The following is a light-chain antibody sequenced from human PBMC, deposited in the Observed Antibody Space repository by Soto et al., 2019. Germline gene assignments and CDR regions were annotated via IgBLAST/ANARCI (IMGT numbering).Light chain of an antibody. Sequence: DIQMTQSPSSLSASVGDRVTITCRASQSISSYLNWYQQKPGKAPKLLIYAASSLQSGVPSRFSGSGAGTDSTLTISSLQPEDFATYYCQQLNSFPPTFGQGTKV. CDR2: AAS. CDR1: QSISSY. J-gene: IGKJ1*01. V-gene: IGKV1-39*01. CDR3: QQLNSFPPT.